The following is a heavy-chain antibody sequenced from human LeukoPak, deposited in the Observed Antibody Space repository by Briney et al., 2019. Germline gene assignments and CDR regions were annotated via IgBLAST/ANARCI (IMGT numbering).Heavy chain of an antibody. V-gene: IGHV1-69-2*01. D-gene: IGHD2-2*02. CDR2: VNPEDGET. Sequence: ASVKVSCKVSGYTFTDYYMHWVQQAPGKGLEWMGLVNPEDGETIYAEKFQGRVTITADTSTDTAYMELSSLRSVDTAVYYCVVVPAAIRNSVWFDPWGQGTLVTVSS. CDR1: GYTFTDYY. J-gene: IGHJ5*02. CDR3: VVVPAAIRNSVWFDP.